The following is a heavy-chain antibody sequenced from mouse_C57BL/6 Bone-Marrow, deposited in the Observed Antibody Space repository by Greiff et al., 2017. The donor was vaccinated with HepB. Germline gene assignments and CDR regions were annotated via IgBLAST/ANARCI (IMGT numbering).Heavy chain of an antibody. D-gene: IGHD1-1*01. CDR2: INPYNGGT. CDR3: ARGPYYYGSSYYFDD. V-gene: IGHV1-19*01. J-gene: IGHJ2*01. CDR1: GYTFTDYY. Sequence: VQLQQSGPVLVKPGASVKMSCKASGYTFTDYYMNWVKQSHGKSLEWIGVINPYNGGTSYNQKFKGKATLTVDKSSSTAYMELNSLTSEDSAVYYCARGPYYYGSSYYFDDWGQGTTLTVSS.